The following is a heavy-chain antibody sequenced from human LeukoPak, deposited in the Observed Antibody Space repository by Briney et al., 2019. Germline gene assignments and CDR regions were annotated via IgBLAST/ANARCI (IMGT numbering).Heavy chain of an antibody. CDR1: GGTFSSYA. V-gene: IGHV1-69*13. Sequence: ASVKVSCTSSGGTFSSYAIIWVRQAPGQGLEWMGGVIPIFGTANYSQKFQGRVTITADESTSTAYMELSSLRSEDTAVYYCAREARIAAAGPPDWYDPWGQGTLVTVSS. CDR3: AREARIAAAGPPDWYDP. J-gene: IGHJ5*02. CDR2: VIPIFGTA. D-gene: IGHD6-13*01.